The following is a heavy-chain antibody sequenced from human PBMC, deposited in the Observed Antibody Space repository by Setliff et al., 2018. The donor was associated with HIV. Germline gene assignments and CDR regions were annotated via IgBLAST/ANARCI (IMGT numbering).Heavy chain of an antibody. J-gene: IGHJ3*02. CDR3: AGPRGDEAFDI. CDR1: GYTFTSYA. CDR2: IISILEIT. V-gene: IGHV1-69*10. D-gene: IGHD3-10*01. Sequence: GASVKVSCKASGYTFTSYAINWVRQAPGQGLEWMGQIISILEITDYAQKFQGRLTITADEPTNTIYMGLSGLRSEDTAVYYCAGPRGDEAFDIWGQGTTVTVSS.